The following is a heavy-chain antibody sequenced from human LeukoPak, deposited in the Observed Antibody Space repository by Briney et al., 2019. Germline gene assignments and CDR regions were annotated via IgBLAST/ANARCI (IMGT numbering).Heavy chain of an antibody. CDR1: GFTFSSYA. D-gene: IGHD1-26*01. V-gene: IGHV3-23*01. Sequence: GGSLRLSCAASGFTFSSYAMSWVRQAPGKGLEWVSAISGSGGSAYYADSVKGRFTISRDNSKNTLYLQMNSLRAEDTAVYYCAKRGVGATNGAFDYWGQGTLVTVSS. CDR2: ISGSGGSA. J-gene: IGHJ4*02. CDR3: AKRGVGATNGAFDY.